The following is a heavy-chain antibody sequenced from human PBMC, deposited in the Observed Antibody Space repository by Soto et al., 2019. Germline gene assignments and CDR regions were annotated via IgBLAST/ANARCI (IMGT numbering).Heavy chain of an antibody. V-gene: IGHV2-5*02. CDR2: IYWDDDK. CDR3: AAYQKLEAFDY. D-gene: IGHD1-1*01. J-gene: IGHJ4*02. Sequence: QITLKESGPTLVKPTQTLTLTCTFSGFSLSTSGVGVGWIRQPPGKALEWLALIYWDDDKRYSPSLKSRLTIAKDTSKNQVALTMTNMDPVDTATYYCAAYQKLEAFDYWGQGTLVTVSS. CDR1: GFSLSTSGVG.